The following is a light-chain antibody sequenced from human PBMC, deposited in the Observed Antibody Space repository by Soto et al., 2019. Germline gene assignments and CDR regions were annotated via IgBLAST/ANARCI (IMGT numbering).Light chain of an antibody. CDR3: MQRVQLPLT. CDR1: QRLLDGEGKTN. J-gene: IGKJ5*01. Sequence: DIMMTQTPLSLSVTPGQPASISCKSSQRLLDGEGKTNLCWYLQKPGQPPQLLIYEVSNRFSGVPDRFSGCGSGTDFTLKISRVEAEDVGIYYCMQRVQLPLTFGQGTRLEIK. V-gene: IGKV2D-29*01. CDR2: EVS.